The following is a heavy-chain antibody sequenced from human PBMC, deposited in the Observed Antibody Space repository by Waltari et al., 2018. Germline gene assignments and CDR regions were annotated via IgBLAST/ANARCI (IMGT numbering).Heavy chain of an antibody. V-gene: IGHV4-31*03. CDR2: IYYSGST. CDR1: GGPISSGGYY. Sequence: QVQLQESGPGLVKPSQTLSLTCPVPGGPISSGGYYWSWLRRPPGKGLEWIGYIYYSGSTYYNPSLKSRVTISVDTSKNQFSLKLSSVTAADTAVYYCARVGKVRDYYYYYMDVWGKGTTVTVSS. D-gene: IGHD1-1*01. CDR3: ARVGKVRDYYYYYMDV. J-gene: IGHJ6*03.